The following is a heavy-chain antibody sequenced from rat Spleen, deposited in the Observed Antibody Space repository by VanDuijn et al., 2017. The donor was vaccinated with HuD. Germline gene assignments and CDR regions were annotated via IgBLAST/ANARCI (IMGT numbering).Heavy chain of an antibody. J-gene: IGHJ2*01. D-gene: IGHD1-2*01. CDR3: ARLPYSSYYFDY. CDR1: GFTFNNYG. V-gene: IGHV5-29*01. CDR2: ISYDGIST. Sequence: EVQLVESGGGLVQPGRSLKLSCAASGFTFNNYGMAWVRQAPTKGLEWVATISYDGISTYYRDSVKGRFTISRDNAKSTLYLQMDSLRSEDTATYYCARLPYSSYYFDYWGQGVMVTVSS.